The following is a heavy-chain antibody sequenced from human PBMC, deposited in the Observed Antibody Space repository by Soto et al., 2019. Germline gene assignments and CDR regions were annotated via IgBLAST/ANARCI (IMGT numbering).Heavy chain of an antibody. CDR2: INPNSGGT. V-gene: IGHV1-2*02. CDR3: ARDLLSQWLVTHGAFDI. CDR1: GYTFTGYY. D-gene: IGHD6-19*01. Sequence: QVQLVQSGAEVKKPGASVKVSCKASGYTFTGYYMHWVRQAPGQGLEWMGWINPNSGGTNYAQKFQGRVTMTRDTSISKAYMELSRLRSDDTAVYYCARDLLSQWLVTHGAFDIWGQGTMVTVSS. J-gene: IGHJ3*02.